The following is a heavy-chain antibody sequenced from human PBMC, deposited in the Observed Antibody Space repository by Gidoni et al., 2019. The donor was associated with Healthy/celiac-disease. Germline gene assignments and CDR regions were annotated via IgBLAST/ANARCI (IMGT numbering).Heavy chain of an antibody. CDR2: IYYSGST. V-gene: IGHV4-39*01. CDR1: GGSISSSSYY. Sequence: QLQLQESGPGLVQPSATLSLTCTFSGGSISSSSYYLGWIRQPPGKGLEWIGSIYYSGSTYYHPSLKSRVTISVDTSKNQFSLKLSSVTTADPAVYYCATFTAMAYFDYGGHGTLVTVSS. CDR3: ATFTAMAYFDY. J-gene: IGHJ4*01. D-gene: IGHD5-18*01.